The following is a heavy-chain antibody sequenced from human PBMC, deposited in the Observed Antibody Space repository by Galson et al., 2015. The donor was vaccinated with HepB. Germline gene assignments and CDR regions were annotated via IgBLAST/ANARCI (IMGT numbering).Heavy chain of an antibody. V-gene: IGHV3-30*18. J-gene: IGHJ4*02. D-gene: IGHD6-19*01. CDR3: AKDQGNSGGLNIDY. Sequence: SLRLSCAASGFTFSSYGMHWVRQAPGKGLEWVAVISYDGSNKYYADSVKGRFTISRDNSKNTLYLQMNSLRAEDTAVYYCAKDQGNSGGLNIDYWCQGTLVTVSS. CDR2: ISYDGSNK. CDR1: GFTFSSYG.